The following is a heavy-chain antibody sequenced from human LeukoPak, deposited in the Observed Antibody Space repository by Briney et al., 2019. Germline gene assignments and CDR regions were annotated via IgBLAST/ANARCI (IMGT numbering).Heavy chain of an antibody. V-gene: IGHV4-34*01. CDR1: GGSFSGYY. D-gene: IGHD3-22*01. CDR2: INHSGST. Sequence: SETLSLTCAVYGGSFSGYYWSWIRQPPGKGLEWIVEINHSGSTNYNPSLKSRVTISVDTSKNQFSLKLSSVTAADTAVYYCARGLTEVVVITTGAIDAFDIWGQGTMVTVSS. J-gene: IGHJ3*02. CDR3: ARGLTEVVVITTGAIDAFDI.